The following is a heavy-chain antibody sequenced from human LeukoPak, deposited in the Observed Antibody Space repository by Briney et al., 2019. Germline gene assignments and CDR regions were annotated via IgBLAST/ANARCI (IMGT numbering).Heavy chain of an antibody. CDR3: ASDFWSGPGYYYYYMDV. CDR1: GGSFSDYY. D-gene: IGHD3-3*01. Sequence: SETLSVTCAVYGGSFSDYYWSWIRQPPGKGLEWIGSIYYSGSTYYNPSLKSRVTISVDTSKNQFSLKLSSVTAADTAVYYCASDFWSGPGYYYYYMDVWGKGTTVTVSS. V-gene: IGHV4-34*01. CDR2: IYYSGST. J-gene: IGHJ6*03.